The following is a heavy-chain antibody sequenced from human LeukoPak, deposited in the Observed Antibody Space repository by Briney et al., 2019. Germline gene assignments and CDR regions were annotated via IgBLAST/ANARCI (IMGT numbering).Heavy chain of an antibody. CDR1: GFTFSTYA. Sequence: PGGSLRLSCAASGFTFSTYAMTWVRQAPGKGLEWVSLISGTGGSTYYADSVKGRFTISRDNSKNTLYLQMNSLRAEDTAVYYCAKDQAHDFDWSRYYFDYWGQGTLVTVSS. CDR2: ISGTGGST. V-gene: IGHV3-23*01. CDR3: AKDQAHDFDWSRYYFDY. J-gene: IGHJ4*02. D-gene: IGHD3-9*01.